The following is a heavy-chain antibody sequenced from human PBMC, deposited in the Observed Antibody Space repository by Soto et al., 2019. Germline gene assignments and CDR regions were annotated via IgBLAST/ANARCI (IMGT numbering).Heavy chain of an antibody. CDR1: GFTFSRHA. D-gene: IGHD6-19*01. Sequence: GGSPRLSCTACGFTFSRHAMHWVRQQTGQGLEWVSTIGAAGDTYYPGSVEGRFTVSRENAKSSLYLQMNSLRAGDTAVYYCARSTSPTTGWHFDYWGQGTLVTVSS. CDR2: IGAAGDT. CDR3: ARSTSPTTGWHFDY. V-gene: IGHV3-13*04. J-gene: IGHJ4*02.